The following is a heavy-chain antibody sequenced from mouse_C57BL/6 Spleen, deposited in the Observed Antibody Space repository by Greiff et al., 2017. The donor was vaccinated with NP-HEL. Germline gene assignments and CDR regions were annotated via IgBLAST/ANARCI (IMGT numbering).Heavy chain of an antibody. D-gene: IGHD2-2*01. V-gene: IGHV1-42*01. CDR2: INPSTGGT. CDR1: GYSFTGYY. CDR3: ARYGLWLRRSYFDY. J-gene: IGHJ2*01. Sequence: EVQLQQSGPELVKPGASVKISCKASGYSFTGYYMNWVKQSPEKSLEWIGEINPSTGGTTYNQKFKAKATLTVDKSSSTAYMQLKSLTSEDSAVYYCARYGLWLRRSYFDYWGQGTTLTVSS.